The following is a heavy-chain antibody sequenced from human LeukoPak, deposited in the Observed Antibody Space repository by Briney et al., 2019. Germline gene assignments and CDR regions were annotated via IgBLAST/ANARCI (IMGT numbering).Heavy chain of an antibody. Sequence: GGSLRLSCVGSGFIFSNYFMNWVRQSPGKGLEWVSSISRVSSDIYYADSVKGLFTISRDNAKSSLYLQMNSLRDEDTAVYYCARVGGSSGYYYFEFWGQGTLVTGSS. J-gene: IGHJ4*02. CDR1: GFIFSNYF. V-gene: IGHV3-21*06. CDR2: ISRVSSDI. D-gene: IGHD3-22*01. CDR3: ARVGGSSGYYYFEF.